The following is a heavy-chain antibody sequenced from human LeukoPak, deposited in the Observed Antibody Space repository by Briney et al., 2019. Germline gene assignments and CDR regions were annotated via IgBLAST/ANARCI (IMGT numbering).Heavy chain of an antibody. Sequence: GGSLRLSCAASGFTFSSYDMHWVRQAPGKGLEWVAVISYDGSNKYHADSVKGRFTISRDNSKNTLYLQMNSLRAEDTAVYYCARSSSFDIPGDYWGQGTLVTVSS. CDR2: ISYDGSNK. D-gene: IGHD6-13*01. J-gene: IGHJ4*02. V-gene: IGHV3-30*19. CDR1: GFTFSSYD. CDR3: ARSSSFDIPGDY.